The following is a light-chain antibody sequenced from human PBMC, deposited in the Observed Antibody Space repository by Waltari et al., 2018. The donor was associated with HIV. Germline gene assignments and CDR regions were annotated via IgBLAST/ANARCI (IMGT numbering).Light chain of an antibody. CDR3: QQYYTLRST. J-gene: IGKJ4*01. CDR1: RTVLYNRNY. CDR2: WAS. Sequence: DIVMTQSTDSLAVSLGARAPVTCTSSRTVLYNRNYLAWDQQKPGQAPKVLIYWASTRAFGVPDRFSGSGSGTDFSLTISRVQADDVAIYYCQQYYTLRSTFGGGTKIEI. V-gene: IGKV4-1*01.